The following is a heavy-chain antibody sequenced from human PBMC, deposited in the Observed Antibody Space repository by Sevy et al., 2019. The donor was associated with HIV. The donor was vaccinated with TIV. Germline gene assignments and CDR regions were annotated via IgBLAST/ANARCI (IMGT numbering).Heavy chain of an antibody. V-gene: IGHV1-24*01. Sequence: ASVKVSCKVSGYTLTELSIHWVRQAPGKGLEWMGGFDPEDGETIYAQKFQGRVTMTEDTSTDTAYMELRSLRSEDTAVYYCATSPDYYDSSREAFDIWGQGKMVTVSS. CDR1: GYTLTELS. J-gene: IGHJ3*02. CDR2: FDPEDGET. D-gene: IGHD3-22*01. CDR3: ATSPDYYDSSREAFDI.